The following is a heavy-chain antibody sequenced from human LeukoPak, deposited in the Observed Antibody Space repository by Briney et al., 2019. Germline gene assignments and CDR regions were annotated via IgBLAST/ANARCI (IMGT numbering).Heavy chain of an antibody. Sequence: PGGSLRLSCAASGFTFSNYAMGWVRQTPGKGLECISLITSDGSATYYVDSVKGRFTISRDNSDNTMYLQMSSLRADDTAVYYCAKAPIQYCSGASCYPFDYWGQGTLVTVSS. J-gene: IGHJ4*02. CDR3: AKAPIQYCSGASCYPFDY. CDR2: ITSDGSAT. D-gene: IGHD2-15*01. CDR1: GFTFSNYA. V-gene: IGHV3-23*01.